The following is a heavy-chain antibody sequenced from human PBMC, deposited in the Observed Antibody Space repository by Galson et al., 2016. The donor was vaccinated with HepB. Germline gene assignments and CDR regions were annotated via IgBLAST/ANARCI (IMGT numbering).Heavy chain of an antibody. J-gene: IGHJ6*02. Sequence: SLRLSCAASGFTLNTYAMSWVRQAPGKGLEWVSGINWSGDSTAYADSVKGRFTMYRDDARNSLYLQMSSLRVEDTALYQCARGLVGSGMDVWGQGTTVTVSS. CDR1: GFTLNTYA. V-gene: IGHV3-20*01. CDR3: ARGLVGSGMDV. D-gene: IGHD3-10*01. CDR2: INWSGDST.